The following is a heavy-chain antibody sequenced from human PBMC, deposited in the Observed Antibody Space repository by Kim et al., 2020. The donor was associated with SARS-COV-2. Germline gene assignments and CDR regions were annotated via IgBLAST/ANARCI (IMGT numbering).Heavy chain of an antibody. D-gene: IGHD5-12*01. CDR2: TYYKSKWYY. CDR3: AKDPGYNTNC. J-gene: IGHJ4*02. V-gene: IGHV6-1*01. Sequence: SETLSLTCAISGDCVSDNSSAWNWISQSPSRGLEWLGSTYYKSKWYYDNAVSVKSRITINADTSKNQFSLQLNSVTPEDMAVYYCAKDPGYNTNCWGQGTLVSVSS. CDR1: GDCVSDNSSA.